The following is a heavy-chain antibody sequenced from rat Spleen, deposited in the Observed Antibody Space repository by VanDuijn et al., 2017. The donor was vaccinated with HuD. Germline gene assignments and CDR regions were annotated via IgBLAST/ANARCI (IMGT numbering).Heavy chain of an antibody. J-gene: IGHJ2*01. CDR3: ATTPLYYSGDPYYFDY. CDR2: ITNGGGTT. D-gene: IGHD1-1*01. V-gene: IGHV5-25*01. CDR1: GFTFRNYY. Sequence: EVQLVESGGGLVQPGRSMKLSCAASGFTFRNYYMAWVRQAPTKGLEWVASITNGGGTTYYRDSVKGRFTISRDNAKRSLYLQMDSLRSEDTATYYCATTPLYYSGDPYYFDYWGQGVMVTVSS.